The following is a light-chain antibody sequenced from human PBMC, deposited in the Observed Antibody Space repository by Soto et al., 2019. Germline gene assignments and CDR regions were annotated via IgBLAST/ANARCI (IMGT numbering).Light chain of an antibody. Sequence: QSVLTQPASVSGSPGQSITISCTGSSGDVGVYNFVSWYQHHPGKAPKLILYEVTTRPSGVSSRFSGSKSGNTASLTISGLQADDEANYSCSSYTSSNTPYVFGTGTKVTVL. V-gene: IGLV2-14*01. CDR3: SSYTSSNTPYV. CDR2: EVT. CDR1: SGDVGVYNF. J-gene: IGLJ1*01.